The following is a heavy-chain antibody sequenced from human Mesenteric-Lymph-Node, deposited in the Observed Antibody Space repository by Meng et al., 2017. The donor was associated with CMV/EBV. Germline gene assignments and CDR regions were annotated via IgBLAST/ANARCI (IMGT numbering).Heavy chain of an antibody. CDR2: ISGSPGGT. CDR1: GFTFTTRW. D-gene: IGHD1-1*01. Sequence: GESLKISCAASGFTFTTRWMSWVRQAPGKGLEWVSSISGSPGGTYYADSVKGRFTISRDNLENTVYLQMNSLRAEDTAVYYCAKTGFEAGRTGGLYYYYYDMDVWGQGTTVTVSS. CDR3: AKTGFEAGRTGGLYYYYYDMDV. V-gene: IGHV3-23*01. J-gene: IGHJ6*02.